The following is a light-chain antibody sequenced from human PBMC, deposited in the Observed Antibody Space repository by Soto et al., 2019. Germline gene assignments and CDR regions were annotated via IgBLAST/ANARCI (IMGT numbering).Light chain of an antibody. J-gene: IGKJ1*01. Sequence: IVLTQPPATLSLSTGERATLSCRASQSVSSNLAWYQQKPGQAPRLLIYDASNRATGIPDRFSGSGSGTDFTLTISRLEPEDFAVYYCQQYGSSRWTFGQGTKVDIK. CDR3: QQYGSSRWT. V-gene: IGKV3-20*01. CDR1: QSVSSN. CDR2: DAS.